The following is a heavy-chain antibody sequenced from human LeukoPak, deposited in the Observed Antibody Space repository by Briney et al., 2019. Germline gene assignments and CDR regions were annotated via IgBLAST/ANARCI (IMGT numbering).Heavy chain of an antibody. V-gene: IGHV1-69*01. Sequence: ASVKVSCKASGGTFSSYAISWVRQAPGQGHEWMGGIIPIFGTANYAQKFQGRVTITADESTSTAYMELSSLRSEDTAVYYCARSLGYCSGGSCYIPSDYWGQGTLVTVSS. CDR2: IIPIFGTA. CDR3: ARSLGYCSGGSCYIPSDY. CDR1: GGTFSSYA. J-gene: IGHJ4*02. D-gene: IGHD2-15*01.